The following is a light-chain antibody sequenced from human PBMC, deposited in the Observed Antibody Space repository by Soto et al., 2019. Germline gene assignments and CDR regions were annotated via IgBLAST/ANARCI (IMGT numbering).Light chain of an antibody. Sequence: QSALTQPASVSGSPGQSITISCTGTSSDVGGYNSVSWYQHHPGKAPKLLIYEVSNRPSGVSNRFSGSKSGNTASLTISGLQAEDEADYYCISYTSSSTLVIFGGGTKLTVL. CDR1: SSDVGGYNS. CDR3: ISYTSSSTLVI. J-gene: IGLJ2*01. V-gene: IGLV2-14*01. CDR2: EVS.